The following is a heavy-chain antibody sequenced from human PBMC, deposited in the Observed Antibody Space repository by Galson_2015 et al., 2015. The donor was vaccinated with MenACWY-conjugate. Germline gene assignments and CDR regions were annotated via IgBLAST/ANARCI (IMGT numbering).Heavy chain of an antibody. CDR1: GYSFTSYW. V-gene: IGHV5-51*01. CDR3: ARQTGYSLLGV. J-gene: IGHJ6*02. CDR2: VYPSDSDI. Sequence: QSGAEVKKPGESLTISCKSSGYSFTSYWIGWVRQMPGKGLEWMGIVYPSDSDIRYSPSFQGQVTISADKSITTAYLQWSSLKASDTAMYYCARQTGYSLLGVWGQGTTVTVSS. D-gene: IGHD5-18*01.